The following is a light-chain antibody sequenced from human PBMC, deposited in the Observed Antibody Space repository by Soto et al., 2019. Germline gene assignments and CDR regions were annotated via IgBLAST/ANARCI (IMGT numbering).Light chain of an antibody. CDR1: QSINNW. V-gene: IGKV1-5*03. J-gene: IGKJ1*01. CDR2: KSS. Sequence: DIQMTQSPSTLSASVGDRVTITCRASQSINNWLVWYQQKPGKAPKVLIYKSSSLESGVTSRFSGSGSGTEFTLTIRILHPDDFATSFCQKYNTYWSFGQGTKVEIK. CDR3: QKYNTYWS.